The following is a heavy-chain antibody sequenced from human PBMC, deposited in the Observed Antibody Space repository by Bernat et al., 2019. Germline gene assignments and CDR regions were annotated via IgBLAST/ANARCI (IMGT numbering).Heavy chain of an antibody. D-gene: IGHD6-13*01. CDR3: AREGGYSSSWTGDY. CDR1: GGSFSGYY. CDR2: INHSGST. J-gene: IGHJ4*02. Sequence: QVQLQQWGAGLLKPSETLSPTCAVYGGSFSGYYWSWIRQPPGKGLEWIGEINHSGSTNYNPSLESRVTISVDTSKNQFALKLSSVTAADTAVYYCAREGGYSSSWTGDYWGQGTLVTVSS. V-gene: IGHV4-34*01.